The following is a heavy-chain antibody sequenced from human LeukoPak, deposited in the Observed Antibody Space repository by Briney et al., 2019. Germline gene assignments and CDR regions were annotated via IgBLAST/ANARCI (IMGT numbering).Heavy chain of an antibody. CDR2: MNPNSGSA. Sequence: ASVKVSCKASGYTFTGYYMHWARQATGQGLEWMGWMNPNSGSAGYSQKFQDRVTMTRSTSTSTAYMELSSLRSEDTAVYYCARGAWYSSGYTALHYFDYWGQGTLVTVSS. CDR3: ARGAWYSSGYTALHYFDY. V-gene: IGHV1-8*02. J-gene: IGHJ4*02. D-gene: IGHD6-19*01. CDR1: GYTFTGYY.